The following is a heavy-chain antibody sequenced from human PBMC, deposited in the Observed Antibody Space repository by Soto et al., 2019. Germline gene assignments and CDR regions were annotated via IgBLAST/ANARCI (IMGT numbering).Heavy chain of an antibody. CDR1: GGSISSYY. V-gene: IGHV4-4*07. CDR3: AREPYYDILTGYDGMDV. Sequence: KASETLSLTCTVSGGSISSYYWSWIRQPAGKGLEWIGRIYTSGSTNYNPSLKSRVTMSVDTSKNQFSLKLSSVTAADTAVYYCAREPYYDILTGYDGMDVWGQGTTVTVSS. J-gene: IGHJ6*02. D-gene: IGHD3-9*01. CDR2: IYTSGST.